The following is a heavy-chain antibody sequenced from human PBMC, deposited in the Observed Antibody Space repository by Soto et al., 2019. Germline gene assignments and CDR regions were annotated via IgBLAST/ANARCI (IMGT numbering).Heavy chain of an antibody. CDR3: ARAGGGYLDY. D-gene: IGHD3-22*01. CDR2: ISNDGSNK. J-gene: IGHJ4*02. CDR1: GFTLSNYA. Sequence: QVQLVASGGGVVQPGRSLKLSCVASGFTLSNYALHWVRQAPGNGPEWMAFISNDGSNKLYADSVKGRFTISRDNSKNTLYLEMNSLRPEDTAVFYCARAGGGYLDYWGQGTLVTVSS. V-gene: IGHV3-30*04.